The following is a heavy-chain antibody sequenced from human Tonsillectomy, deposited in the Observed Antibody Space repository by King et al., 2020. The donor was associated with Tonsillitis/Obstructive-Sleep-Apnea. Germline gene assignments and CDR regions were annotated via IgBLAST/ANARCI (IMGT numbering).Heavy chain of an antibody. D-gene: IGHD6-19*01. J-gene: IGHJ6*02. CDR1: GGSISSYY. CDR2: IYYSGST. CDR3: ARVGVALAGYSYYGMDV. Sequence: QLQESGPGLVKPSETLSLTCNVSGGSISSYYWSWIRQPPGKGLEWIGYIYYSGSTNYNPSLKSRVTISVDTSKNHFSLKLSSVTAADTAVYYCARVGVALAGYSYYGMDVWGQGTTVTVSS. V-gene: IGHV4-59*01.